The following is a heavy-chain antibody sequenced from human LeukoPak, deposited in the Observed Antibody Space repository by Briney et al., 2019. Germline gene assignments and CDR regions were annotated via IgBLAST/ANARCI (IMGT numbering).Heavy chain of an antibody. CDR3: ARMSNWNYQGFDS. CDR1: GYIFPNYD. CDR2: VGTYNGNA. Sequence: GASVKVSCKASGYIFPNYDINWVRQAPGQGLEWMGWVGTYNGNANYAQRLQGRVTMTTDTSTGTAYMELRGLRSDDTAVYYCARMSNWNYQGFDSWGQGTLVTVSS. V-gene: IGHV1-18*01. J-gene: IGHJ4*02. D-gene: IGHD1-7*01.